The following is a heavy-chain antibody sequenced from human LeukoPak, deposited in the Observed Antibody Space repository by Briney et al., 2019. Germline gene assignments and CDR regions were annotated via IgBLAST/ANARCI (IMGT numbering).Heavy chain of an antibody. CDR1: GGSISSSNYY. CDR2: MCYSGST. CDR3: ASLRSLMTLAGLDS. V-gene: IGHV4-39*01. D-gene: IGHD6-19*01. Sequence: SETLSLTCTVSGGSISSSNYYWGWIRQPPGKGLEWIASMCYSGSTFYNPSLKSRVTISVDTSKNQFSLRLSSVTAADTAVYYCASLRSLMTLAGLDSWGQGTLVTVSS. J-gene: IGHJ4*02.